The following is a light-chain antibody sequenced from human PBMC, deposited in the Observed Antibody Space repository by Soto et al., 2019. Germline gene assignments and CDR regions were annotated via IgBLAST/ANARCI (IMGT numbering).Light chain of an antibody. J-gene: IGKJ1*01. Sequence: DIKMYQSPSTLSASIGDRVTITCRASQSINIWLAWYQQKPGKAPNLLIYKASYLQSGVPSRFSGSGSGAEFTLTIDSLQPDDFATYYCQHYNSYSEAFGQGTMV. CDR2: KAS. V-gene: IGKV1-5*03. CDR3: QHYNSYSEA. CDR1: QSINIW.